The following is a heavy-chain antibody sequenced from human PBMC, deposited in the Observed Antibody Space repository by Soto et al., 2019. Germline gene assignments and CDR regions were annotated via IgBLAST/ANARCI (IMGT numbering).Heavy chain of an antibody. J-gene: IGHJ6*02. CDR2: INHSGST. D-gene: IGHD3-22*01. CDR1: GVSFSCYY. V-gene: IGHV4-34*01. Sequence: SATLSITCAVYGVSFSCYYLMLIRQPPGKGLEWSGEINHSGSTNYNPSLKSRVPISVDTSKNQFSMKLSSVTAADTAVYYCASGSTYYYDSSGYYSMDVWGQGTTVTVSS. CDR3: ASGSTYYYDSSGYYSMDV.